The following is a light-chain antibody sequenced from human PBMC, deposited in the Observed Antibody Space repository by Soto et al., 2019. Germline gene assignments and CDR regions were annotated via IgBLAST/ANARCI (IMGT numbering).Light chain of an antibody. CDR1: SSDVGGYNY. Sequence: QSALTQPASVSGSPGQSITISCTGTSSDVGGYNYVSWYQQHPGKAPKLIIYDVDNRPSGVSNHLSGSKSGNTASLTISGLQAEDEAYYYCSSYTSSNTQVFGTGTKLTVL. CDR2: DVD. J-gene: IGLJ1*01. CDR3: SSYTSSNTQV. V-gene: IGLV2-14*01.